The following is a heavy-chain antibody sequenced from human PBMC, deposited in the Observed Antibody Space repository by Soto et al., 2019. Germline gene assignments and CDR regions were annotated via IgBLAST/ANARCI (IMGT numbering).Heavy chain of an antibody. V-gene: IGHV4-38-2*02. CDR3: AREGGSSWHRNFDY. D-gene: IGHD6-13*01. J-gene: IGHJ4*02. Sequence: SETLSLTCAVSGYSISSGYYWGWIRQPPGKGLEWIGSIYHSGSTYYNPSLKSRVTISVDTSKNQFSLKLSSVTAADTAVYYCAREGGSSWHRNFDYWGQGTLVTVSS. CDR1: GYSISSGYY. CDR2: IYHSGST.